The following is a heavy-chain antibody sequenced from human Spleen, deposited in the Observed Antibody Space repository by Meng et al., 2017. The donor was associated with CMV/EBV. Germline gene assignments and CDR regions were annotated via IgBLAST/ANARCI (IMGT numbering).Heavy chain of an antibody. D-gene: IGHD6-6*01. CDR3: VRDKRARVFDH. V-gene: IGHV3-48*04. CDR1: GFSFTRAG. Sequence: GGSLRLSCAASGFSFTRAGTHWVRQAPGRGLEWVSYVSPTGSTTYYADSVKSRFTISRDNTQNSLYLQMNSLRAEDTAVYYCVRDKRARVFDHWGQGTLVTVSS. CDR2: VSPTGSTT. J-gene: IGHJ4*02.